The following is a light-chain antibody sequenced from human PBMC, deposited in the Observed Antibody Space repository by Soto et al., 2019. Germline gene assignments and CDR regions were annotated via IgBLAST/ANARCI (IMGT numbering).Light chain of an antibody. CDR3: HQYGTSPWT. CDR2: GAS. J-gene: IGKJ1*01. V-gene: IGKV3-20*01. Sequence: EIVLTQSPGTLSLSPGERATLSCRASQGVYNSYLAWYQQKPGQAPRLLIYGASSRPTGTPDRFSGSGSGTDFTLTISSLEPEDFAVYYCHQYGTSPWTFGQGTKVDTK. CDR1: QGVYNSY.